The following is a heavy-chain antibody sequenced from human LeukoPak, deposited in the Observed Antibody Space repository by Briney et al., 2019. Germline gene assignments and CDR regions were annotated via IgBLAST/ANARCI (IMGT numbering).Heavy chain of an antibody. Sequence: PGGSLRLSCAASGFTVSSNYMNWVRQAPGKGLEWVSVIYSSGSTYYADSVKGRFTISRDNSKNTLYLQMNSLRAEDTAVYYCAGDQAAMVSDAFDIWGQGTMVTVSS. D-gene: IGHD5-18*01. CDR3: AGDQAAMVSDAFDI. J-gene: IGHJ3*02. CDR1: GFTVSSNY. CDR2: IYSSGST. V-gene: IGHV3-66*01.